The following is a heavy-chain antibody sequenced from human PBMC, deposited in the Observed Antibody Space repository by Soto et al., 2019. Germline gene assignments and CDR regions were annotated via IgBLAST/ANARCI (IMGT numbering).Heavy chain of an antibody. CDR3: ARSGSYYPARNWFGP. Sequence: QAQLVQSGAEMKNPGASVKVSCKASGYTFTSYGISWVRQAPGQGLEWMGWISGFNDDTNHAQKFQGRVTMTKDTSTSTAYMELRSLKFDDTAVYYCARSGSYYPARNWFGPWGQGTLVTVSS. D-gene: IGHD3-10*01. V-gene: IGHV1-18*01. CDR1: GYTFTSYG. CDR2: ISGFNDDT. J-gene: IGHJ5*02.